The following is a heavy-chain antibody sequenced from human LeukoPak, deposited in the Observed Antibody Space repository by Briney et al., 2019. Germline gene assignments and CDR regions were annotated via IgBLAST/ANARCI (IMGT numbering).Heavy chain of an antibody. CDR3: ARHIRSEADRNLDS. V-gene: IGHV5-51*01. CDR2: INPYDSVT. D-gene: IGHD6-6*01. J-gene: IGHJ4*02. Sequence: GESLKISYKASGYSFTSYWIGWVRQMPGKGLEWMGIINPYDSVTKYSPSLQGRITISADKSISTAYLQWSSLQASDTAMYFCARHIRSEADRNLDSRGQGTLVSVSS. CDR1: GYSFTSYW.